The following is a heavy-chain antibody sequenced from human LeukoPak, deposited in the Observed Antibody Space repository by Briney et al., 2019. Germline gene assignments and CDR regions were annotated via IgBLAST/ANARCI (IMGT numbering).Heavy chain of an antibody. CDR1: GFTFSSYA. V-gene: IGHV3-23*01. J-gene: IGHJ2*01. Sequence: GGSLRLSCAASGFTFSSYAMSWVRQAPGKGLEWVSAISGSGGSTYYADSVKGRFTISRDNSKNTLYLQMNSLRAEDTAVYYCAKDVSLYCYDSSGYFDLWGRGTLVTVSS. CDR3: AKDVSLYCYDSSGYFDL. D-gene: IGHD3-22*01. CDR2: ISGSGGST.